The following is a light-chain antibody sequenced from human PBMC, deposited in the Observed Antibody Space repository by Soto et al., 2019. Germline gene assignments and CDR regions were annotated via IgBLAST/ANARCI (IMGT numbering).Light chain of an antibody. CDR3: QQHDSSTWM. V-gene: IGKV3-20*01. CDR1: QSVSNTY. CDR2: GAS. Sequence: EVVLTQCPGTPSLPPEERATLSCRASQSVSNTYVAWYQHIPGQTPRLFIYGASNRATGIPDRFSGSGSGTDFTLTISRLEQEDFAVYYCQQHDSSTWMFGQGTKVDIK. J-gene: IGKJ1*01.